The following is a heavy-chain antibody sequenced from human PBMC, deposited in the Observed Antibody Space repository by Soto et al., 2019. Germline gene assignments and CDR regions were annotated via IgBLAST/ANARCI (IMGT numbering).Heavy chain of an antibody. Sequence: GASVKVSCKASGGTFSNSAISRVRQATGQGLEWMGGIIPILGTTNYAQKFQGRVTIIADKSTSTAYMELSSLRSEDTALYYCASGPNLLGHCSGTTCYSNYYGMDVWGQGTTVTVSS. J-gene: IGHJ6*02. CDR3: ASGPNLLGHCSGTTCYSNYYGMDV. V-gene: IGHV1-69*06. CDR1: GGTFSNSA. CDR2: IIPILGTT. D-gene: IGHD2-2*02.